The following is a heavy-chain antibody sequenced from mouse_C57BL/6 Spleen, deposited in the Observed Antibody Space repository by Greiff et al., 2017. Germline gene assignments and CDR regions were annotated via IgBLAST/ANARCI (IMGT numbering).Heavy chain of an antibody. J-gene: IGHJ4*01. D-gene: IGHD2-3*01. CDR3: ARGGYYEEGAMDY. CDR1: GYAFSSSW. V-gene: IGHV1-82*01. CDR2: IYPGDGDT. Sequence: VQLVESGPELVKPGASVKISCKASGYAFSSSWMNWVKQRPGKGLEWIGRIYPGDGDTNYNGKFKGKATLTADKSSSTAYMQLSSLTSEDSAVYVCARGGYYEEGAMDYWGQGTSGTVSS.